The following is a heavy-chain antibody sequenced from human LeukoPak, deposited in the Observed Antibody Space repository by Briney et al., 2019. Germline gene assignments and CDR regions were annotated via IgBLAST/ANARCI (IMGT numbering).Heavy chain of an antibody. V-gene: IGHV4-4*07. CDR3: ARDGPSDFFDY. D-gene: IGHD3-3*01. CDR2: IYTSGGT. Sequence: PSETLSLTCTVSGGSISSYYWSWIRQPAGKGLEWIGRIYTSGGTNYNPSLKSRVTISLDESKNQFSLKLSSVTAADTAVYYCARDGPSDFFDYWGQGTPVTVSS. CDR1: GGSISSYY. J-gene: IGHJ4*02.